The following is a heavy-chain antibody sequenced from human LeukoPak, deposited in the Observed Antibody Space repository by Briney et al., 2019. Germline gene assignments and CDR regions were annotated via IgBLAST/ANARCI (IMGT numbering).Heavy chain of an antibody. Sequence: GGSLRLSCAASGFAFSSYAMHWVRQAPGKGLEWVAVISYDGSNKYYADSVKGRFTISRDNSKNTLYLQMNSLRAEDTAVYYCARERDRGSSDYWGQGTLVTVSS. CDR3: ARERDRGSSDY. CDR2: ISYDGSNK. CDR1: GFAFSSYA. D-gene: IGHD3-10*01. V-gene: IGHV3-30*04. J-gene: IGHJ4*02.